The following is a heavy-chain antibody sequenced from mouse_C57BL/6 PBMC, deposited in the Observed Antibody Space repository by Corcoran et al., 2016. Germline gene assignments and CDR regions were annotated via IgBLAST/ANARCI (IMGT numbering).Heavy chain of an antibody. V-gene: IGHV1-26*01. Sequence: EVQLQQSGPELVKPGASVKISCKASGYTFTDYYMNWVKQSHGKSLEWIGDINPNNGGTSYNQKFKGKATLTVDKSSSTAYMELRSLTSEDSAVYYWARDMVTTPYFDYWGQGTTLTVSS. CDR1: GYTFTDYY. D-gene: IGHD2-2*01. J-gene: IGHJ2*01. CDR2: INPNNGGT. CDR3: ARDMVTTPYFDY.